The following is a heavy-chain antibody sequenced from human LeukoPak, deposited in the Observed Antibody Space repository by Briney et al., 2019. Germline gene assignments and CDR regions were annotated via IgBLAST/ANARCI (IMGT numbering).Heavy chain of an antibody. D-gene: IGHD4-17*01. J-gene: IGHJ4*02. CDR1: GYSISSGYY. V-gene: IGHV4-38-2*01. Sequence: PSETLSLTCAVSGYSISSGYYWGWIRQPPGKGLEWIGSIYHSGSTYYNPSLKSRVTIPVDTSKNQFSLKLSSVTAADTAVYYCASADGTVADYWGQGTLVTVSS. CDR3: ASADGTVADY. CDR2: IYHSGST.